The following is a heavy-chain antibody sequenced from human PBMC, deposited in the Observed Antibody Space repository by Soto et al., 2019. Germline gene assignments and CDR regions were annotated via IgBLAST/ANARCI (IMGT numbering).Heavy chain of an antibody. V-gene: IGHV3-30*03. CDR3: AAHSSSFV. Sequence: VGSLRLSCAASGFTFSSYGMHWVRQAPGKGLEWVAVISYDGSNKYYADSVKGRFTISRDNSKNTLYLQMNSLRAEDTAVYYCAAHSSSFVWGQGTLVTAPQ. CDR1: GFTFSSYG. CDR2: ISYDGSNK. J-gene: IGHJ4*02. D-gene: IGHD5-18*01.